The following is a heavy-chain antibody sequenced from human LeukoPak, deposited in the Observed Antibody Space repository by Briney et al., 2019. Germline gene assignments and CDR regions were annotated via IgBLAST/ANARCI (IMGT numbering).Heavy chain of an antibody. CDR3: AKGRSGSHYDAFDV. J-gene: IGHJ3*01. CDR1: GFTFSSYA. V-gene: IGHV3-23*01. D-gene: IGHD5-12*01. Sequence: GGSLRLSCAASGFTFSSYAMNWVRQVPEKGLEWVSTIGNTGGTTYYADSVKGRFIISRDNSKNTVYLQMNSLRAEDTAIYYCAKGRSGSHYDAFDVWGQGTVVTVSS. CDR2: IGNTGGTT.